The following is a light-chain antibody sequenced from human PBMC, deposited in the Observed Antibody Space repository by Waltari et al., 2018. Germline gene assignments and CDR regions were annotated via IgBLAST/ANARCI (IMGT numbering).Light chain of an antibody. J-gene: IGKJ2*01. CDR2: GAS. CDR1: QSLTKKY. V-gene: IGKV3-20*01. Sequence: VLTQSPGTLSLSPGERATISCRASQSLTKKYLAWYQQKPGQAPRLLLYGASSSAAGIPDRFSGSGSGTDFTLPINRLEHEEFAVYYCQQYGSSVMYTFGQGTKLEIK. CDR3: QQYGSSVMYT.